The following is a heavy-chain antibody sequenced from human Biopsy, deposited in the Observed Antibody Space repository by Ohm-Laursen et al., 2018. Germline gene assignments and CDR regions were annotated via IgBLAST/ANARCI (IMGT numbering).Heavy chain of an antibody. J-gene: IGHJ5*02. V-gene: IGHV3-33*01. CDR3: ARDDDTTGHYMILNH. Sequence: SLRLSCAAPGFAFSYYGLHWVRQAPGKGLQWVAVMWSDGINKNYADSVKSRFTVSRDNSNNVLYLQMSSLRDEDSAVYYCARDDDTTGHYMILNHWGQGTLVTVSS. CDR2: MWSDGINK. CDR1: GFAFSYYG. D-gene: IGHD3-9*01.